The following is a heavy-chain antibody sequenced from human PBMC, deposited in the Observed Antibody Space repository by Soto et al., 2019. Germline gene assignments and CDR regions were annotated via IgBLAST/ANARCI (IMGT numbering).Heavy chain of an antibody. V-gene: IGHV1-69*06. J-gene: IGHJ3*02. CDR3: ASGGSTAAFDI. CDR2: IIPIFGTA. CDR1: AGTFSSYA. D-gene: IGHD4-17*01. Sequence: SVQVSCKASAGTFSSYAISWLRQAPGQGLEWMGGIIPIFGTANYAQKFQGRVTITAYTSTSTSYMELSSLRSEATAVYYSASGGSTAAFDIWGQGTMVTVSS.